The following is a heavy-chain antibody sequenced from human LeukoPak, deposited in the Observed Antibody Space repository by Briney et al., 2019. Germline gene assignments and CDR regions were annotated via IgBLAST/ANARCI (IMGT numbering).Heavy chain of an antibody. CDR3: ARGADYGSGGNWFDP. D-gene: IGHD3-10*01. CDR2: MNPNSGNT. CDR1: GYTFTSYD. J-gene: IGHJ5*02. Sequence: ASVKVSCKASGYTFTSYDINWVRQATGQGLEWMGLMNPNSGNTGYAQKFQGRVTMTSNTSISTAYMELSSLRSEDTAVYYCARGADYGSGGNWFDPWGQGTLVTVSS. V-gene: IGHV1-8*01.